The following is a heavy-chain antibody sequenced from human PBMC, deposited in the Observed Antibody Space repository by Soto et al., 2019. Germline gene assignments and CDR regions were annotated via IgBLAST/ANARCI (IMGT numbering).Heavy chain of an antibody. CDR1: GFTFSSYA. CDR3: AKSDGSGSYVYGMDV. D-gene: IGHD3-10*01. V-gene: IGHV3-23*01. J-gene: IGHJ6*02. CDR2: ISGSGGST. Sequence: GGSLRLSCAASGFTFSSYAMSWVRQAPGKGLEWVSAISGSGGSTYYADSVKGRFTISRDNSKNTLYLQVNSLRAEDTAVYYCAKSDGSGSYVYGMDVWGQGTTVTAP.